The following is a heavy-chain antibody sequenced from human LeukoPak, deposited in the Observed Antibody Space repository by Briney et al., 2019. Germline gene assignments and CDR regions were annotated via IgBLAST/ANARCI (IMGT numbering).Heavy chain of an antibody. CDR3: ARGSIGFGRYYGMDV. D-gene: IGHD1-14*01. V-gene: IGHV4-34*01. Sequence: SETLSLTCAVYGGSFSGYYWSWIRQPPGKGLEWIGEINHSGSTNYNPSLMSRVTISVDTSKNQFSLKLSSVTAADTAVYYCARGSIGFGRYYGMDVWGKGTTVTVSS. CDR1: GGSFSGYY. J-gene: IGHJ6*04. CDR2: INHSGST.